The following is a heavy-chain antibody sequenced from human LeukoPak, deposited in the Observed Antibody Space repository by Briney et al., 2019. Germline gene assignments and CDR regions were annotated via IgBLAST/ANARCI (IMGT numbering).Heavy chain of an antibody. V-gene: IGHV4-59*08. CDR1: GGSISSYY. CDR2: IYYSGST. D-gene: IGHD3-22*01. CDR3: AADSSGNDAFDI. J-gene: IGHJ3*02. Sequence: PSETLSLTCTVSGGSISSYYWSWIRQPPGKGLEWIGYIYYSGSTNYNPSLKSRVTISVDTSKNQFSLKLSSVTAADTAMYYCAADSSGNDAFDIWGQGTMVTVSS.